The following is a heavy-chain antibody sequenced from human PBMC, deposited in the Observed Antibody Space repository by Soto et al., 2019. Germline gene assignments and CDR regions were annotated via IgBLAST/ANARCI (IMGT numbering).Heavy chain of an antibody. J-gene: IGHJ4*02. CDR1: GYTFTSAG. CDR3: ARDLDGSGSYYTDY. CDR2: ISAYNGNT. V-gene: IGHV1-18*01. Sequence: QVQLVQSGAEVKNPGTSVKVSCKTSGYTFTSAGISWVRQAPGQGLEWMGWISAYNGNTKYAQKVQGRVTMTTATSTSTAYMELRRLTSDDTAVYYCARDLDGSGSYYTDYWGQGTLLTVAA. D-gene: IGHD3-10*01.